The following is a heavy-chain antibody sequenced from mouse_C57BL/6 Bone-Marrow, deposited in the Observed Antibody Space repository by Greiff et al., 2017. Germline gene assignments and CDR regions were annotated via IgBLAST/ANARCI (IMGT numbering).Heavy chain of an antibody. Sequence: EVQLVESGGGLVKPGGSLKLSCAASGFTFSSYAMSWVRQTPEKRLEWVATISDGGSYTYYPDNVKGRFTISRDNAKNNLYLQMSHLKSEDTARYYCARVRGLFDYWGQGTTLTVSS. CDR1: GFTFSSYA. D-gene: IGHD3-3*01. CDR3: ARVRGLFDY. J-gene: IGHJ2*01. CDR2: ISDGGSYT. V-gene: IGHV5-4*01.